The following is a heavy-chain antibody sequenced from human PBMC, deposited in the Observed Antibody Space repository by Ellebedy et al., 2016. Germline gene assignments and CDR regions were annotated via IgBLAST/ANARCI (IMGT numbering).Heavy chain of an antibody. CDR3: AKGVAVTAMPTHFDF. Sequence: GGSLRLSXAASGFTFDDYVMHWVRQVPGKGLEWVSGISWNSGTTGYADSVKGRFTISRDNAKNSLYLQINSLRPEDTAFYYCAKGVAVTAMPTHFDFWGQGTLVTVSS. D-gene: IGHD2-21*02. CDR2: ISWNSGTT. J-gene: IGHJ4*02. V-gene: IGHV3-9*01. CDR1: GFTFDDYV.